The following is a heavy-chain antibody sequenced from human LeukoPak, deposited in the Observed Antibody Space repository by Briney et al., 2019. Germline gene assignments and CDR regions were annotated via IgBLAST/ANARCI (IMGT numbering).Heavy chain of an antibody. CDR3: ARGIQLWLQAFDI. Sequence: GGSLRLSCAASGFTVSSNYMSWVRQAPGKGPEWVSVIYSGGSTYYADSVKGRFTISRDNSKNTLYLQMNSLRAEDTAVYYCARGIQLWLQAFDIWGQGTMVTVSS. V-gene: IGHV3-53*01. D-gene: IGHD5-18*01. CDR2: IYSGGST. J-gene: IGHJ3*02. CDR1: GFTVSSNY.